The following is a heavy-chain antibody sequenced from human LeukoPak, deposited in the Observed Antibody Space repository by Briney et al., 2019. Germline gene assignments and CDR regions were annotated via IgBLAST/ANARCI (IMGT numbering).Heavy chain of an antibody. CDR1: GYTFTSYC. CDR3: ARDRSVALFDY. V-gene: IGHV1-46*01. J-gene: IGHJ4*02. Sequence: ASVKVSCKASGYTFTSYCMHWVRQAPGQGLEWMGIINPSGGSTSYAQKFQGRVTMTRDTSTSTVYMELSSLRSEDTAVYYCARDRSVALFDYWGQGTLVTVSS. CDR2: INPSGGST.